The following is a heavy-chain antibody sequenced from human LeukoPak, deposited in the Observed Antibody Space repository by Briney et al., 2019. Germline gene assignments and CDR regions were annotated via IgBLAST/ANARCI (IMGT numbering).Heavy chain of an antibody. CDR3: ARGSRGRDAFDI. D-gene: IGHD3-10*01. J-gene: IGHJ3*02. CDR1: GGSISSGSYY. Sequence: PSQTLSLTCTVSGGSISSGSYYWSWIRQPAGKGLEWIGRIYTSGSTNYNPSLKSRVTISVDTSKNQFSLKLSSVTAADTAVYYCARGSRGRDAFDIWGQGTMVTVSS. V-gene: IGHV4-61*02. CDR2: IYTSGST.